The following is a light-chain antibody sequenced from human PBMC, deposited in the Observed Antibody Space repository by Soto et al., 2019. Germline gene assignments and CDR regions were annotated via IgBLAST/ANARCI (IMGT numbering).Light chain of an antibody. V-gene: IGKV3-20*01. CDR3: QQYGGTWT. CDR1: QSISSSC. CDR2: GTS. J-gene: IGKJ1*01. Sequence: DIVLTQSPGTLSLSPGEGATLSCRASQSISSSCVAWYQQKPGQAPRLLIYGTSNRGTGIPDRFSGSGSGTDFTLTISRLEPEDFAVYYCQQYGGTWTFGQGTKVEFK.